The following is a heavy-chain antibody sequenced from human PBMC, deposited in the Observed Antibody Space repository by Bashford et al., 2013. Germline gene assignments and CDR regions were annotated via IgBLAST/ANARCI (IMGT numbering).Heavy chain of an antibody. CDR1: GFIVSSNF. CDR3: ARGYRWSTGPRS. V-gene: IGHV3-53*01. D-gene: IGHD6-13*01. J-gene: IGHJ4*02. CDR2: IYSDGST. Sequence: GSLRLSCAASGFIVSSNFMSWVRQSPGKGLEWVSVIYSDGSTYYVDSVKGRFTIYRDNSKNTLSLQMNSLRTEDTAVYYCARGYRWSTGPRSWGQGTLVTVSS.